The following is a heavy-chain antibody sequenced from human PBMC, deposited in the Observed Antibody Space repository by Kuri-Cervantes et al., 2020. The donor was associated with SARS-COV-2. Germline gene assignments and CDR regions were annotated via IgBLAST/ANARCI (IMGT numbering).Heavy chain of an antibody. Sequence: SQTLSLTCAVYGGSFSAYYWSWIRQPPGKGLEWIGEINHSGSTNYNPSLKSRVTISVDTSKNQFSLNLNSMTAADTAVYYCARGHEYSSSSVGFDYWGQGTLVTVSS. CDR3: ARGHEYSSSSVGFDY. CDR1: GGSFSAYY. J-gene: IGHJ4*02. CDR2: INHSGST. D-gene: IGHD6-6*01. V-gene: IGHV4-34*01.